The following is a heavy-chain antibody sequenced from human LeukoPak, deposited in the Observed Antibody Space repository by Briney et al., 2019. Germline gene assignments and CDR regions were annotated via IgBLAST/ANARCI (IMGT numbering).Heavy chain of an antibody. D-gene: IGHD3-10*01. CDR1: GITVSSNY. J-gene: IGHJ3*01. Sequence: GGSLRLSCVASGITVSSNYMSWVRQAPGKGLEWVSVLYSGGSSYYADSVKGRFIISRDSSKNTLYLQMNRLRAEDTAVYYCASWLTYYPGGSKNDAFDLWGQGTMVTVSS. V-gene: IGHV3-66*01. CDR2: LYSGGSS. CDR3: ASWLTYYPGGSKNDAFDL.